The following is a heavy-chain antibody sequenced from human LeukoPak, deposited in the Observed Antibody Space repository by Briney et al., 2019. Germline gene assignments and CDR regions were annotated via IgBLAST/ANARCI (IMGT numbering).Heavy chain of an antibody. CDR1: GVTLSTYA. CDR2: ISSSGSGDNT. J-gene: IGHJ2*01. CDR3: AKDRTVGASYRYFDF. Sequence: GGSLRLSCAASGVTLSTYAMSWARQAPGKGLEWVSGISSSGSGDNTYYADPVKGRFTISRDSSKNTLFLHMNTLRAEDTAIYYCAKDRTVGASYRYFDFWGRGTLVTVSS. V-gene: IGHV3-23*01. D-gene: IGHD1-26*01.